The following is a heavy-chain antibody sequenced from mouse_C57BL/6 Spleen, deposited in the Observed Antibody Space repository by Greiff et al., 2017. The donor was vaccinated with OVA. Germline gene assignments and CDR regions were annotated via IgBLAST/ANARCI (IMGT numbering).Heavy chain of an antibody. CDR1: GFTFSSYG. CDR3: ARQSTGTYYFDY. V-gene: IGHV5-6*01. J-gene: IGHJ2*01. CDR2: ISSGGSYT. Sequence: EVNLVESGGDLVKPGGSLKLSCAASGFTFSSYGMSWVRQTPDKRLEWVATISSGGSYTYYPDSVKGRFTISRDNAKNTLYLQMSSLKSEDTAMYYCARQSTGTYYFDYWGQGTTLTVSS. D-gene: IGHD4-1*02.